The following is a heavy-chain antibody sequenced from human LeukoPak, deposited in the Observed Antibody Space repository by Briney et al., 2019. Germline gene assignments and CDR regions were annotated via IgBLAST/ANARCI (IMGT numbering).Heavy chain of an antibody. V-gene: IGHV4-61*02. D-gene: IGHD3-22*01. CDR2: IYTSGST. CDR3: GSSYYDRSGYYYVEY. J-gene: IGHJ4*02. CDR1: GGSISSGTYY. Sequence: SGTLSLTCTVSGGSISSGTYYWSWIRQPAGKGLEWIGRIYTSGSTNYNTSLKSRVTISVDTSKNQFSLQLSSVTAADTAVYYCGSSYYDRSGYYYVEYWGQGTLVTVSS.